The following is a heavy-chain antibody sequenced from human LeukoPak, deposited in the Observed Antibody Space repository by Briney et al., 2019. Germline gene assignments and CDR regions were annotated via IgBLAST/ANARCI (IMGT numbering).Heavy chain of an antibody. D-gene: IGHD2-15*01. CDR3: ARAGGYCGRISCPYYFDY. Sequence: GGSLRLSCAASGFTFSGSALHWVRQASGKGLEWVGRIRSTANGYATAYAASVKGRFTISRDDSKNTAYLQMDSLKTEDTAVYYCARAGGYCGRISCPYYFDYWGQGSLVAVSS. J-gene: IGHJ4*02. V-gene: IGHV3-73*01. CDR1: GFTFSGSA. CDR2: IRSTANGYAT.